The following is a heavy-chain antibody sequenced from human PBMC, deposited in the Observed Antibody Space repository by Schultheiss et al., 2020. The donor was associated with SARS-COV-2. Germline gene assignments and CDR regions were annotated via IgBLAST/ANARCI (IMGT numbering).Heavy chain of an antibody. J-gene: IGHJ4*02. D-gene: IGHD4-17*01. CDR3: ARAEAYGPLDY. Sequence: SETLSLTCAVSGYSISSGYYWGWIRQPPGKGLEWIGSIYHSGSTYYNPSLKSRVTISVDTSKNQFSLKLSSVTAADTAVYYCARAEAYGPLDYWGQGTLVTVSS. CDR2: IYHSGST. CDR1: GYSISSGYY. V-gene: IGHV4-38-2*01.